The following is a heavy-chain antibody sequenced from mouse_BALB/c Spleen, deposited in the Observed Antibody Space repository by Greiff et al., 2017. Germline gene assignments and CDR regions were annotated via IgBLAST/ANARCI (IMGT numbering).Heavy chain of an antibody. Sequence: DVMLVESGGGLVKPGGSLKLSCAASGFTFSSYAMSWVRQTPEKRLEWVASISSGGSTYYPDSVKGRFTISRDNARNILYLQMSSLRSEDTAMYYCARGLYEDFDYWGQGTTLTVSS. D-gene: IGHD2-3*01. CDR1: GFTFSSYA. J-gene: IGHJ2*01. V-gene: IGHV5-6-5*01. CDR3: ARGLYEDFDY. CDR2: ISSGGST.